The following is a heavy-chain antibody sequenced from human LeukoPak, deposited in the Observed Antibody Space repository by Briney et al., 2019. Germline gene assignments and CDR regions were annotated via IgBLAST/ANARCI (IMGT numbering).Heavy chain of an antibody. CDR2: ITDSGRRT. J-gene: IGHJ6*02. D-gene: IGHD1-14*01. CDR3: ARYCITSSCSSYSYYGMDV. CDR1: GFTFSRYV. Sequence: GGSLRLSCVASGFTFSRYVMSWVRQAPGKGLEWVSGITDSGRRTYYADSVKGRFTISRDNSKNTLYLQMNSLRAEDTAVYYCARYCITSSCSSYSYYGMDVWGQGTTVTVSS. V-gene: IGHV3-23*01.